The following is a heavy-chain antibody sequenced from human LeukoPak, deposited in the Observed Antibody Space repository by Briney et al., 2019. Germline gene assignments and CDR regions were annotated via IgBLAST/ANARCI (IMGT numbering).Heavy chain of an antibody. CDR2: LPKAGTES. V-gene: IGHV3-7*01. D-gene: IGHD1-26*01. CDR3: ARVGTWELQRVFDF. Sequence: GGSLRLSCAASGFTFTDYYWTWVRQVPGKGLEWVANLPKAGTESYYVDSVKGRFAISRDNAKNSLYLQLSSLRVDDTAVYYCARVGTWELQRVFDFWGQGTLVTVSS. J-gene: IGHJ4*02. CDR1: GFTFTDYY.